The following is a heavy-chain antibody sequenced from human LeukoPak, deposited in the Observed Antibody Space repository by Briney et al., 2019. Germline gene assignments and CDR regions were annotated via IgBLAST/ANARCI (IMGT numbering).Heavy chain of an antibody. J-gene: IGHJ4*02. Sequence: PGRSLRLSCAASGFTFSNYAIHWVRQAPGKGLEWVSAISGSGGSTYYADSVKGRFTISRDNSKNTLYLQMNSLRAEDTAVYYCAKDRGEQWLVQHDYWGQGTLVTVSS. V-gene: IGHV3-23*01. CDR1: GFTFSNYA. CDR3: AKDRGEQWLVQHDY. D-gene: IGHD6-19*01. CDR2: ISGSGGST.